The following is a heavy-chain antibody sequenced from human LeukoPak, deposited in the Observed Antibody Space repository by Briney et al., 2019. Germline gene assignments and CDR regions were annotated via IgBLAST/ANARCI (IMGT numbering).Heavy chain of an antibody. CDR2: IYYSGST. D-gene: IGHD3-3*01. J-gene: IGHJ4*02. CDR3: ARRQDGFDFWSGYLFDY. Sequence: SETLSLTCTVSGGSISSSSYYWGWIRQPPGKGLEWIGSIYYSGSTYYNPSLKSRVTISVDTSKNQFSLKLSSVTAADTAVYYCARRQDGFDFWSGYLFDYWGQGTLVTVSS. V-gene: IGHV4-39*01. CDR1: GGSISSSSYY.